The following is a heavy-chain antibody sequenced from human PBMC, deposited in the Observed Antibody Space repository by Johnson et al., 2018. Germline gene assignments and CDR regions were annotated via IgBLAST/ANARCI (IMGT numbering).Heavy chain of an antibody. J-gene: IGHJ3*01. CDR3: ARVALVPIGSYGYDV. Sequence: VQLQESGGGLVQPGGSLRLSCASSGFPVSNNHMTWVRQAPGTGLEWVAVIYVNDNPYYADSVKGRFTLSRENYKNTVYVEMNSLRGEETAVYYCARVALVPIGSYGYDVWGQGTMVTVSS. CDR1: GFPVSNNH. CDR2: IYVNDNP. V-gene: IGHV3-66*02. D-gene: IGHD4-17*01.